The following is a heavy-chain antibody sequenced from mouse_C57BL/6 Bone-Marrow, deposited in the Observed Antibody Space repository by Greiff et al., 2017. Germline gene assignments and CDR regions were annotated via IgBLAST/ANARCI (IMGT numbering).Heavy chain of an antibody. Sequence: QVQLQQSGAELVRPGASVTLSCKASGYTFTDYEMHWVKQTPVHGLEWIGAIDPETGGTAYNQKFKGKAILTAAKSSSTAYMELRSLTSEDSAVYYWTSFNYYGSSSDYWGQGTTLTVSS. CDR2: IDPETGGT. V-gene: IGHV1-15*01. CDR3: TSFNYYGSSSDY. D-gene: IGHD1-1*01. CDR1: GYTFTDYE. J-gene: IGHJ2*01.